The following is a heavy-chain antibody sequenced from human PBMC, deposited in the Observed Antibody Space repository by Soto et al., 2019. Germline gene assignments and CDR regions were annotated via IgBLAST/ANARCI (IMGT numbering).Heavy chain of an antibody. V-gene: IGHV4-31*03. Sequence: SETLSLTCTVSGGSVSSGGYYWSWIRQHPGTGLEWIGYIYYSGTTYFNPSLKSRASISLDTSKNEFSLKLTSVTAADTAVYYCARRALPQCINGVCYKDGFWDYWGQGALVSVSS. CDR2: IYYSGTT. CDR3: ARRALPQCINGVCYKDGFWDY. D-gene: IGHD2-8*01. J-gene: IGHJ4*02. CDR1: GGSVSSGGYY.